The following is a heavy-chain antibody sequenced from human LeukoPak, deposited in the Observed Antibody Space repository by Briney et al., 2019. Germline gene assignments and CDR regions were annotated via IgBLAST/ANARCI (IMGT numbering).Heavy chain of an antibody. Sequence: SETLSLTCAVSTDSITSNWWRWVRQPPGKGLEWVGEVHKSGSKNYYQSLQSRVTISIDKSKNQIALELTSVTAADTAVYYCAKEIVGAPTPGAYWGQGILVTVSS. CDR1: TDSITSNW. V-gene: IGHV4-4*02. CDR3: AKEIVGAPTPGAY. D-gene: IGHD1-26*01. CDR2: VHKSGSK. J-gene: IGHJ4*02.